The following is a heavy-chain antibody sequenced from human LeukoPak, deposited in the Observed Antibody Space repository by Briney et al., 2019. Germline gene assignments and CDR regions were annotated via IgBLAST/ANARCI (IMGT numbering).Heavy chain of an antibody. D-gene: IGHD6-19*01. J-gene: IGHJ1*01. V-gene: IGHV3-21*04. Sequence: GGSLRLSCAASGFTFSSYSMNWVRQAPGKGLEWVSSISSSSYIYYADSVKGRFTISRDNAKNSLYLQMNSLRAEDTAVYYCAKEQWLGQYFQHWGQGTLVTVSS. CDR1: GFTFSSYS. CDR3: AKEQWLGQYFQH. CDR2: ISSSSYI.